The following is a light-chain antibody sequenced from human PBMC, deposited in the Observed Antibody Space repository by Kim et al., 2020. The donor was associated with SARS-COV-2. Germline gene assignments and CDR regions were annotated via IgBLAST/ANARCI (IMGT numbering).Light chain of an antibody. CDR3: QQSYIAPYT. CDR2: ATS. CDR1: QNINIY. Sequence: SASVGDIVTITCRASQNINIYLNWYQQKPGKAPNLLIYATSTLESGVPSRFSGSRSGTTFTLTISSLRPEDFATYYCQQSYIAPYTFGQGTKLEI. J-gene: IGKJ2*01. V-gene: IGKV1-39*01.